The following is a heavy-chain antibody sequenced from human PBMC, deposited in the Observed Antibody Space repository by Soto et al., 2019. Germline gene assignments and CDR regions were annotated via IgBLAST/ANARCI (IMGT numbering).Heavy chain of an antibody. CDR1: GYTFTTYA. Sequence: ASVKVCCKASGYTFTTYAIHWLRQYPGQRLEWMGWIHAGNGNTKYSQKFQGRVTITRDTSASTAYMELSSLRSEDTAVYYCARNPTGYYHFDYWGQGTLVTVSS. CDR3: ARNPTGYYHFDY. D-gene: IGHD3-9*01. V-gene: IGHV1-3*01. J-gene: IGHJ4*02. CDR2: IHAGNGNT.